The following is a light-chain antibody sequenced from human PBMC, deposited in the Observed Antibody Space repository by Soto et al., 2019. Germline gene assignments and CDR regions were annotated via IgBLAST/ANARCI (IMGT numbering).Light chain of an antibody. CDR1: QGISSY. CDR2: AAS. J-gene: IGKJ1*01. V-gene: IGKV1-8*01. CDR3: QQYYSYPQT. Sequence: AIRMTQSPPSFSASTGDRVTITCRASQGISSYLAWYQQKAGKAPKLLIYAASTLQSGVPSRFSGSGSGTDSTLTISCLQSEDFATYYCQQYYSYPQTFGQGTKVEIK.